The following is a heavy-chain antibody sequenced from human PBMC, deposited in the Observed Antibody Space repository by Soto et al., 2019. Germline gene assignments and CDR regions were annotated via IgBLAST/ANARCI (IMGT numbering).Heavy chain of an antibody. CDR2: MNPYNGNT. V-gene: IGHV1-8*01. CDR3: ARRKERSGPHYFDY. Sequence: QVQLVQSGAEVKEPGASVKVSCKASGYTFNTYDIYWMRQATGQGLEWMGWMNPYNGNTGYAQKFQGRVTVTRNTSIRTVYMELSGLRPDDTAVYYCARRKERSGPHYFDYWGQGSQIIVSS. D-gene: IGHD6-25*01. CDR1: GYTFNTYD. J-gene: IGHJ4*02.